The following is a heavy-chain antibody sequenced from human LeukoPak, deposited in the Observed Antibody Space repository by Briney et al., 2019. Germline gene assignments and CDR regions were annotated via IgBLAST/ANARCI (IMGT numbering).Heavy chain of an antibody. V-gene: IGHV5-51*01. J-gene: IGHJ5*02. D-gene: IGHD6-19*01. Sequence: GESLKISCKGSGYSFTNYWIGWVRQMPGKGLEWVAIIYPGDSDTRYSPSFQGQVTISADKSISTAYLQWSSLKASDTAIYYCARRGYSSGWYWFDPWGQGTLVTVSS. CDR2: IYPGDSDT. CDR3: ARRGYSSGWYWFDP. CDR1: GYSFTNYW.